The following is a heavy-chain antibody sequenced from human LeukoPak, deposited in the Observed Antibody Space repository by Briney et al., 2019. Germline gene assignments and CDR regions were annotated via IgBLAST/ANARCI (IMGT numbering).Heavy chain of an antibody. Sequence: GGSLRLSCAASGFTFSDYYMSWIRQAPGKGLEWVSYISNSGSTIHNADSVKGRFTISRDNAKNSLYLQMNSLRAEDTAVYYYAKERSYYDSSGEFDYWGQGTLVTVSS. V-gene: IGHV3-11*04. CDR1: GFTFSDYY. CDR3: AKERSYYDSSGEFDY. J-gene: IGHJ4*02. CDR2: ISNSGSTI. D-gene: IGHD3-22*01.